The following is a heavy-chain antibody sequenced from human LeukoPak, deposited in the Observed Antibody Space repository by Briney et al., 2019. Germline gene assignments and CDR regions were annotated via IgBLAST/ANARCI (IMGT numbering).Heavy chain of an antibody. V-gene: IGHV3-23*01. CDR1: GFTFSSYA. D-gene: IGHD6-19*01. J-gene: IGHJ4*02. Sequence: PGGSLRLSCAASGFTFSSYAMSWVRQAPGKGLEWVSAISGSGGSTYYADSVKGRFTISRDNSKNTLYLQMNSLRAEDTAVYYCAKVGWYSSGWCVSKPFDYWGQGTLVTVSS. CDR3: AKVGWYSSGWCVSKPFDY. CDR2: ISGSGGST.